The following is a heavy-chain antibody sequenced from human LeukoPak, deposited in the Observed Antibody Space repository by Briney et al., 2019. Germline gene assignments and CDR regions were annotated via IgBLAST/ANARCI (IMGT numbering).Heavy chain of an antibody. D-gene: IGHD4-23*01. CDR1: GGSISGYY. V-gene: IGHV4-4*07. J-gene: IGHJ5*02. Sequence: SETLSLTCTVSGGSISGYYWTWIRQSAGKGLEWIGHIYSTGTNNYNPSLRSRVTLSVDTSKNQFSLKLRSVTAADTAVYYCARVGGNSESYGWFGPWGQGSLVTVSS. CDR3: ARVGGNSESYGWFGP. CDR2: IYSTGTN.